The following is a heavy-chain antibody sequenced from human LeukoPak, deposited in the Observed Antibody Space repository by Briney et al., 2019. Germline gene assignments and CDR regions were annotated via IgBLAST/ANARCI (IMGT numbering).Heavy chain of an antibody. D-gene: IGHD4-17*01. CDR3: ATAPSCDDYGDYVRHPFDY. Sequence: SVKVSCKASGGTFSSYAISWVRQAPGQGLEWMGGIIPIFGTANYAQKFQGRVTITADESTSTAYMELSSLRSEDTAVYYCATAPSCDDYGDYVRHPFDYWGQGTLVTVSS. CDR2: IIPIFGTA. V-gene: IGHV1-69*13. CDR1: GGTFSSYA. J-gene: IGHJ4*02.